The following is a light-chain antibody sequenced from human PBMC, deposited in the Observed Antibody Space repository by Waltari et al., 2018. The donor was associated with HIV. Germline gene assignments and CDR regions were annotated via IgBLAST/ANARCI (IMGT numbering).Light chain of an antibody. Sequence: DIQLTQSPSSLSASVGDRVTLTCRASQSISTYLNWYQQKPGRAPKVLIYGASTLQRGVPSKFQGSGSWTDFHLTISWLQTENFSNFYFQPSYRGPLPFGGGTKVDIK. CDR2: GAS. CDR1: QSISTY. CDR3: QPSYRGPLP. V-gene: IGKV1-39*01. J-gene: IGKJ4*01.